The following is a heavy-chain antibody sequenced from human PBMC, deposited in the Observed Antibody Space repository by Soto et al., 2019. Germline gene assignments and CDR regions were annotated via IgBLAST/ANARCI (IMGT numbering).Heavy chain of an antibody. J-gene: IGHJ3*01. Sequence: GGSLRLSCAVSGFDFSRSGLHWVRQAPGKCLEWVALISKDGNNQDYADSVKGRFTISRDNSKNTLFLQMSSLRPDDTAVYYCAKDGYHAAFDFWGQGTMVTV. D-gene: IGHD6-13*01. V-gene: IGHV3-30*18. CDR1: GFDFSRSG. CDR3: AKDGYHAAFDF. CDR2: ISKDGNNQ.